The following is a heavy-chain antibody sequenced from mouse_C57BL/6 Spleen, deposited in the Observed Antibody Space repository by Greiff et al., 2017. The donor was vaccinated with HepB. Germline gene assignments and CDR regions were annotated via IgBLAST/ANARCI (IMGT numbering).Heavy chain of an antibody. D-gene: IGHD2-3*01. CDR2: INPSNGGT. Sequence: QVQLQQPGTELVKPGASVKLSCKASGYTFTSYWMHWVKQRPGQGLEWIGNINPSNGGTNYNEKFKSKATLTVDKSSSTAYMQLSSLTSEDSADYYCARYDGTTGAMDYWGQGTSVTVSS. J-gene: IGHJ4*01. V-gene: IGHV1-53*01. CDR3: ARYDGTTGAMDY. CDR1: GYTFTSYW.